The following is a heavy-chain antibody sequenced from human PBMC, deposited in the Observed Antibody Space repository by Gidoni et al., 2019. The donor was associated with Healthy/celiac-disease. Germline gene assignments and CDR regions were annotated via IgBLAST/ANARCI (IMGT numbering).Heavy chain of an antibody. J-gene: IGHJ5*02. CDR1: GYSFTSYW. CDR3: ARVGPYDFWSGYGPYNWFDP. D-gene: IGHD3-3*01. Sequence: EVQLVQSGAEVKKPGESLKISCKGSGYSFTSYWTGWVRQMPGKGLEWMGIIYPGDSDTRYSPAFQGQVTISADKSISTAYLQWSSLKASDTAMYYCARVGPYDFWSGYGPYNWFDPWGQGTLVTVSS. CDR2: IYPGDSDT. V-gene: IGHV5-51*03.